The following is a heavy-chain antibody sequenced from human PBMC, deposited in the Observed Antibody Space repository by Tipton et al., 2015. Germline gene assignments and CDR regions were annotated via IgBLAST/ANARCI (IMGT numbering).Heavy chain of an antibody. J-gene: IGHJ5*02. CDR2: IYPGDSHT. Sequence: VQLVQSGAEVKKPGESLKISCKGSGYSFSNYWIGWVRQMPGKGLEWMGIIYPGDSHTRYNPSFQGQVTISADKSITTAYLQWSSLKVSDTAMYYCARTTPPPIAGDAFDPWGQGTLVTVSS. D-gene: IGHD6-13*01. V-gene: IGHV5-51*01. CDR1: GYSFSNYW. CDR3: ARTTPPPIAGDAFDP.